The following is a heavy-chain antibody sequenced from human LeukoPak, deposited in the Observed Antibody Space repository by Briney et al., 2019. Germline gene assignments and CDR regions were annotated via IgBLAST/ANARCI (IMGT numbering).Heavy chain of an antibody. CDR1: GFTVSSNY. Sequence: GGSLRLSCAASGFTVSSNYMSWVRQAPGKGLEWVSVIYSGGSTYYAGSVKGRFTISRDNSKNTLYLQMNSLRAEDTAVYYCAKQTTNLFDYWGQGTLVTVSS. D-gene: IGHD1-7*01. J-gene: IGHJ4*02. V-gene: IGHV3-66*01. CDR2: IYSGGST. CDR3: AKQTTNLFDY.